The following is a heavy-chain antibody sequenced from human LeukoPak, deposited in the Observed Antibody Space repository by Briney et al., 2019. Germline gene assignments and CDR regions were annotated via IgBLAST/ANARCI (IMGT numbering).Heavy chain of an antibody. CDR1: GFTFSSYS. Sequence: GGSLRLSCAASGFTFSSYSMNWVRQAPGKGLEWVSSISGSGSYIYYADSAKGRFTISRDNAKNSMYLQMNSLRAEDTAVYYCVRDTYGPSDYWGQGSLVTVSS. CDR2: ISGSGSYI. J-gene: IGHJ4*02. V-gene: IGHV3-21*01. D-gene: IGHD3-10*01. CDR3: VRDTYGPSDY.